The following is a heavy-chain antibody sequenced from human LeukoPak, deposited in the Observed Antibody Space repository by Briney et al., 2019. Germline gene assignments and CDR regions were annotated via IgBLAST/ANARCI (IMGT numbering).Heavy chain of an antibody. J-gene: IGHJ4*02. V-gene: IGHV3-74*01. CDR1: GFPFSSYW. CDR2: IASDGSST. D-gene: IGHD4-23*01. Sequence: GSLDLSWAAPGFPFSSYWKDRGRQAPGKGVVWVSRIASDGSSTTYADSVKGRFSISRDNAKNTLYLQMNSLRVEDTAVYYCARGRPHGNDYWGQGTLVTVSS. CDR3: ARGRPHGNDY.